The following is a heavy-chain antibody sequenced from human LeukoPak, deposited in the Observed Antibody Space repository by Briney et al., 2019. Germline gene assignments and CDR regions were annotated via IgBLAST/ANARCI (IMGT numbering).Heavy chain of an antibody. J-gene: IGHJ5*02. CDR3: ALRPRAGLNWFDP. CDR1: GFSLTTTGLG. CDR2: IYWNDDK. V-gene: IGHV2-5*01. Sequence: KESGPTLVKPTQTLTLTCTFSGFSLTTTGLGVGWIRQTPGEALEWLALIYWNDDKRYNPSLKTRLTITKDTSKNQVVLTVTNMDPVDTATYYCALRPRAGLNWFDPWGQGTLVTVSS.